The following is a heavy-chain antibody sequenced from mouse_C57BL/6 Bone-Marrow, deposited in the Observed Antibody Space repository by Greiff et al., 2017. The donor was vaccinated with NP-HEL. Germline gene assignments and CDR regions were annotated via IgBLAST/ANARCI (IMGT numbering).Heavy chain of an antibody. CDR1: GFTFSSYT. V-gene: IGHV5-9*01. CDR3: ARPFYYYGSSLDY. Sequence: EVQVVESGGGLVKPGGSLKLSCAASGFTFSSYTMSWVRQTPEKRLEWVATISGGGGNTYYPDSVKGRFTISRDNAKNTLYLQMSSLRSEDTALYYCARPFYYYGSSLDYWGQGTTLTVSS. J-gene: IGHJ2*01. D-gene: IGHD1-1*01. CDR2: ISGGGGNT.